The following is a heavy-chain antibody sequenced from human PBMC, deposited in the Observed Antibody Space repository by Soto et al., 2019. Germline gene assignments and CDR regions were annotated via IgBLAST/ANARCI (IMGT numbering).Heavy chain of an antibody. CDR3: ARSSPVVTRN. CDR2: IYYSGST. V-gene: IGHV4-31*01. Sequence: QVQLQESGPGLVKPSQTLSLTCTVSGGSISSGGYYWSWIRQHPGKGLEWIGYIYYSGSTYYNSSLKXXVXIXXDTSKNQFSLKLSSVTAADTAVYYCARSSPVVTRNWGQGTLVTVSS. J-gene: IGHJ4*02. D-gene: IGHD2-21*02. CDR1: GGSISSGGYY.